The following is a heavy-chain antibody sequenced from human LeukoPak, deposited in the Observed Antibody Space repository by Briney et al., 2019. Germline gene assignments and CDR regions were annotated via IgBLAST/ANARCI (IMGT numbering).Heavy chain of an antibody. CDR3: AKDINWGSSYFDY. CDR2: IKQDGSAK. CDR1: GFAFGDFW. Sequence: PGGSLRLSCAASGFAFGDFWMSWVRQTPGKGLESVATIKQDGSAKEYVNSVKGRFTISRDSAKESLYLQMNSLRAEDTAVYYCAKDINWGSSYFDYWGQGTLVTVSS. J-gene: IGHJ4*02. V-gene: IGHV3-7*03. D-gene: IGHD7-27*01.